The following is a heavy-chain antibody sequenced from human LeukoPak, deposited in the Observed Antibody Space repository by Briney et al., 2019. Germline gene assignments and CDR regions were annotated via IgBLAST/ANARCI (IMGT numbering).Heavy chain of an antibody. V-gene: IGHV3-53*04. CDR1: GFTVSKNY. CDR3: ASESYRLYGLDV. D-gene: IGHD3-16*02. Sequence: GGSLRLSCAASGFTVSKNYMNWVRQAPGKGLKWVSVIYSGGSTLYADSVKGRFTISRHNYKNTVDLQMNGLRAEDSAVYYCASESYRLYGLDVWGQGTTVTVSS. CDR2: IYSGGST. J-gene: IGHJ6*02.